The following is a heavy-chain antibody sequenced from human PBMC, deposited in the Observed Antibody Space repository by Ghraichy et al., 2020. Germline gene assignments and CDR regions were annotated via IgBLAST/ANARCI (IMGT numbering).Heavy chain of an antibody. D-gene: IGHD2-2*01. V-gene: IGHV3-30*04. CDR3: ARAGCSITSCYVTPYFYYGMDV. CDR1: GFTFSSYA. Sequence: LSLTCAASGFTFSSYAMHWVRQAPGKGLEWVAVISYDGSKKYYTGSVEGRFTISRDNSKNTLYLQLNSLRDEDTAVYYCARAGCSITSCYVTPYFYYGMDVWGQGTTVTVSS. CDR2: ISYDGSKK. J-gene: IGHJ6*02.